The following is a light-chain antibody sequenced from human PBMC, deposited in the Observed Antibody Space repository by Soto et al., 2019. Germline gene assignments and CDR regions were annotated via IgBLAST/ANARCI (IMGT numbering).Light chain of an antibody. CDR3: QQRNYWLIT. CDR2: DAS. J-gene: IGKJ5*01. Sequence: EIVLTQSPATLSLSPGEGVTLSCRASQSVGSYLAWYQQKLGQAPRLLIYDASKRATGIPARFSGSGSGTVFTLTINSLEPEDFAVYYCQQRNYWLITFGQGTRLEI. CDR1: QSVGSY. V-gene: IGKV3-11*01.